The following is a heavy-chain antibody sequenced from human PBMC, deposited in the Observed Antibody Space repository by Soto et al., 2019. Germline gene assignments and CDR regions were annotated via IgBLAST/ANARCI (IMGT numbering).Heavy chain of an antibody. CDR3: AREIVTTGEYYFDS. J-gene: IGHJ4*02. D-gene: IGHD1-1*01. CDR1: GYTFTSYG. V-gene: IGHV1-18*01. CDR2: ISAYNGNT. Sequence: GASVKVSCKASGYTFTSYGISWVRQAPGQGLEWMGWISAYNGNTNYAQKLQGRVTMTTDTSTSTAYMELRSLRAEDTAVYYCAREIVTTGEYYFDSWGLGTLVTVSS.